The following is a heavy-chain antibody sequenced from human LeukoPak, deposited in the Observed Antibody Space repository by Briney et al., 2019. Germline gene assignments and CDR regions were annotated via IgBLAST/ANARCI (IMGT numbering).Heavy chain of an antibody. Sequence: SETLSLTCAVSGGSISSSDYYWGWIRQPPGKGLEWIGSIYYSGGTYYNPSLKSRVTISIDTSKNQFSLKLTSVTAADTAVYYCARDRIAVTGHFDYWGQGTLFTVSS. CDR2: IYYSGGT. D-gene: IGHD6-19*01. J-gene: IGHJ4*02. CDR3: ARDRIAVTGHFDY. V-gene: IGHV4-39*07. CDR1: GGSISSSDYY.